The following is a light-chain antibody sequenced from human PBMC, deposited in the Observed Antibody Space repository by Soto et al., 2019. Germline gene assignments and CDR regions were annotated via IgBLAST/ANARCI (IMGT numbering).Light chain of an antibody. CDR3: CSYAGSYNFV. CDR2: DVS. J-gene: IGLJ1*01. V-gene: IGLV2-11*01. Sequence: QAVLSHPLSVSRSLGHAVSISCTGTSSDVGVYNYVSWYQQYPGKAPKIMIYDVSKRPSGVPDRFSGSKSDNTASLTISGLQAEDEADYYCCSYAGSYNFVFGIGTNVTVL. CDR1: SSDVGVYNY.